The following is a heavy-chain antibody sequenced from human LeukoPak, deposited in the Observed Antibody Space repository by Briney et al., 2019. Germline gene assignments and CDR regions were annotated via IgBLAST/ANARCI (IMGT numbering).Heavy chain of an antibody. D-gene: IGHD5-24*01. Sequence: GGSLRLSCVASGFTFSSYAMGWVRQAPGKRPEWVSSLTDSGGTTYYVDSVKGRFTISRDNSKNTLHLHMNSLRAEDTAMYYCAKKRDAFDIWGQGTVVAVSS. J-gene: IGHJ3*02. CDR2: LTDSGGTT. CDR1: GFTFSSYA. V-gene: IGHV3-23*01. CDR3: AKKRDAFDI.